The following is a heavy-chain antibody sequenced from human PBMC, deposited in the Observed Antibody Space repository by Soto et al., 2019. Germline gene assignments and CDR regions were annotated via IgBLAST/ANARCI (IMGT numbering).Heavy chain of an antibody. CDR3: ARDYYKYYDSSGYYRSPAY. J-gene: IGHJ4*02. CDR1: GGSISSGGYY. D-gene: IGHD3-22*01. Sequence: SETLSLTCTVSGGSISSGGYYWSWIRQHPGKGLEWIGYIYYSGSTYYNPSLKSRVTISVDTSKNQFSLKLSSVTAADTAVCYCARDYYKYYDSSGYYRSPAYWGQGTLVTVS. CDR2: IYYSGST. V-gene: IGHV4-31*03.